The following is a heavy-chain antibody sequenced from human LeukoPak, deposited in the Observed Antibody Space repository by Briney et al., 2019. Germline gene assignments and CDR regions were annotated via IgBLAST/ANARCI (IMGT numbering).Heavy chain of an antibody. CDR3: AKDGERAYCGGDCYLDHYYGMDV. D-gene: IGHD2-21*02. CDR1: GFTFDDYA. V-gene: IGHV3-9*01. CDR2: ISWNSGSI. J-gene: IGHJ6*02. Sequence: SLRLSCAASGFTFDDYAMHWVRQAPGKGLEWVSGISWNSGSIGYADSVKGRFTISRDNAKNSLYLQMNSLRAEDTALYYCAKDGERAYCGGDCYLDHYYGMDVWGQGTTVTVSS.